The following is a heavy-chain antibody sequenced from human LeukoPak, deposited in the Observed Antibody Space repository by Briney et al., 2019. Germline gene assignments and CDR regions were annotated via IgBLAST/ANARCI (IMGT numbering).Heavy chain of an antibody. CDR2: IHPADSNI. J-gene: IGHJ6*04. Sequence: GASMKISWKAFEYSFTSYWIGWVRQMPGKGPECMGYIHPADSNIRYSPSFQGKITISADNSISTAYLQWGSLKASDTALYYCARQTPNQYGMDVWGTGTTVTVSS. CDR3: ARQTPNQYGMDV. V-gene: IGHV5-51*01. CDR1: EYSFTSYW.